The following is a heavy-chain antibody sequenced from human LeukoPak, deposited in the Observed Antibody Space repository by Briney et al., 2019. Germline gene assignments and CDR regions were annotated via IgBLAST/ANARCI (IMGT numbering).Heavy chain of an antibody. Sequence: GRSLRLSCAASGFTFSSYAMHWVRQAPGKGLEWVAVISYDGSNKYYADSVKGRFTISRDNSKNTLYLQMNSLRAEDTAVYYCARDPPCSGGSCYYFDYWGQGTLVTVSS. D-gene: IGHD2-15*01. V-gene: IGHV3-30-3*01. CDR1: GFTFSSYA. J-gene: IGHJ4*02. CDR2: ISYDGSNK. CDR3: ARDPPCSGGSCYYFDY.